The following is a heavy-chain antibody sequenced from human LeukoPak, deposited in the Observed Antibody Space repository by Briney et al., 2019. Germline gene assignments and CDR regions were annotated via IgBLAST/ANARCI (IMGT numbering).Heavy chain of an antibody. CDR1: GYSISSGYY. D-gene: IGHD3-22*01. CDR2: IYHSGST. Sequence: SETLSLTCTVSGYSISSGYYWGWIRQPPGKGLERIGSIYHSGSTYYNPSLKSRVTISVDTSKNQFSLKLSSVTAADTAVYYCASDSSGYYYAYWGQGTLVTVSS. V-gene: IGHV4-38-2*02. CDR3: ASDSSGYYYAY. J-gene: IGHJ4*02.